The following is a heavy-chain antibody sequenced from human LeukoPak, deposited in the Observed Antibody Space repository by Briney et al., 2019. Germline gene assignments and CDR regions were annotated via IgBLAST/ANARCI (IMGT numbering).Heavy chain of an antibody. CDR2: ISSSSSII. V-gene: IGHV3-48*01. CDR3: ARDRPYSNGVFDY. D-gene: IGHD5-18*01. CDR1: GYTFTGYY. J-gene: IGHJ4*02. Sequence: SCKASGYTFTGYYMHWVRQAPGKGLEWVSYISSSSSIIYYADSVKGRFTISRDNAKNSLYLQMNSLRAEDTAVYYCARDRPYSNGVFDYWGQGTLVTVSS.